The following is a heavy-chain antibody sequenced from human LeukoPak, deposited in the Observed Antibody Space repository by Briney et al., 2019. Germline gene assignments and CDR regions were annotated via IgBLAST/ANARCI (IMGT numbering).Heavy chain of an antibody. J-gene: IGHJ5*02. D-gene: IGHD3-9*01. V-gene: IGHV5-51*01. Sequence: GESLKISCKGSGYSFTSYWIGWVRQMPGKGLEWMGIIYPGDSDTRYSPSFQGQVTISADKSISTAYLQWSSLRSEDTAVYYCAREHYDILTGYSRYPGFVDPWGQGTLVTVSS. CDR2: IYPGDSDT. CDR3: AREHYDILTGYSRYPGFVDP. CDR1: GYSFTSYW.